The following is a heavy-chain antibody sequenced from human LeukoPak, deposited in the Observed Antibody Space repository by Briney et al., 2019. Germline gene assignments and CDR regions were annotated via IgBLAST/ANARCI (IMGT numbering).Heavy chain of an antibody. Sequence: GGSLRLSCAASGFTFSSYAMSWVRQAPGKGLEWVSYISSSGSTIYYADSVKGRFTISRDNAKNSLYLQMNSLRAEDTAVYYCARWRNYYYGMDVWGQGTTVTVSS. D-gene: IGHD3-3*01. CDR3: ARWRNYYYGMDV. V-gene: IGHV3-48*04. CDR1: GFTFSSYA. CDR2: ISSSGSTI. J-gene: IGHJ6*02.